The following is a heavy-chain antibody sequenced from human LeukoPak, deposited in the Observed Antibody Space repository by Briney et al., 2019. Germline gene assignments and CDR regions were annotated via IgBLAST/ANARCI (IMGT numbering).Heavy chain of an antibody. V-gene: IGHV3-23*01. J-gene: IGHJ4*02. CDR3: AKVTAKSMVRGVGVFDY. Sequence: PGGSLRLSCAASGLTFSIYGMTWVRQAPGKGLEWVSSISGSGGSTYYADSVKGRFTISRDNSKNTVYLQMNSLRAEDTAVYYCAKVTAKSMVRGVGVFDYWGQGTLVTVSS. CDR2: ISGSGGST. CDR1: GLTFSIYG. D-gene: IGHD3-10*01.